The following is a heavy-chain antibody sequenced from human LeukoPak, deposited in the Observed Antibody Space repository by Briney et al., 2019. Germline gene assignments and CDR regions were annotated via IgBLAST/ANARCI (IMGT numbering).Heavy chain of an antibody. Sequence: SETLSLTCTVSGGSISSSSYYWGWIRQPPGKGLEWIGSIYYSGSTYYNPSLKSRVTIPVDTSKNQFSLKLSSVTAADTAVYYCARSFSYCGGDCYSSSWFDPWGQGTLVTVSS. J-gene: IGHJ5*02. V-gene: IGHV4-39*07. CDR2: IYYSGST. CDR3: ARSFSYCGGDCYSSSWFDP. CDR1: GGSISSSSYY. D-gene: IGHD2-21*02.